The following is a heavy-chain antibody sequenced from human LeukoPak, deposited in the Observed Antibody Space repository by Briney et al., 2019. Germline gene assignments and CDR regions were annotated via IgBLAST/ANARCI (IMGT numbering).Heavy chain of an antibody. CDR3: AKGSSGYFADL. CDR1: GFIFNNFG. CDR2: ISNDGGGT. Sequence: GGSLRLSCTASGFIFNNFGLMWVRQAPGKGLEWVSAISNDGGGTTYADFVKGRFTISRDNSKNTLFLQMNSLRAEDTALYHCAKGSSGYFADLWGQGTLVTVPS. D-gene: IGHD3-22*01. J-gene: IGHJ5*02. V-gene: IGHV3-23*01.